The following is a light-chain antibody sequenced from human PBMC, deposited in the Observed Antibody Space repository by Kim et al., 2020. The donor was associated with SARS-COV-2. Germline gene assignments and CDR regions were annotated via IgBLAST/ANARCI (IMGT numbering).Light chain of an antibody. Sequence: ASVGDRVTITCRASQDISNYLAWFQLKPGKAPNLLIYAASALQPGVPSRFSGSGSGTDFTLTVTSLQPEDVATYYCQKCDSAPWTFGQGTKVEIK. J-gene: IGKJ1*01. CDR3: QKCDSAPWT. CDR2: AAS. CDR1: QDISNY. V-gene: IGKV1-27*01.